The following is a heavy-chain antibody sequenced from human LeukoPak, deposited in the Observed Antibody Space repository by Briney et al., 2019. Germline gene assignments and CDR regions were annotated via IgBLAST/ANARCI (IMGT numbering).Heavy chain of an antibody. CDR3: ARDGVDIAMDHYFDY. J-gene: IGHJ4*02. CDR2: ISYDGSNK. D-gene: IGHD5-18*01. Sequence: GGSLRLSCAASGFTFSSYAMHWVRQAPGKGLEWVAVISYDGSNKYYADSVKGRFTISRDNSKNTLYLQMNSLRAEDTAVYYCARDGVDIAMDHYFDYWGQGTLVTVSS. V-gene: IGHV3-30-3*01. CDR1: GFTFSSYA.